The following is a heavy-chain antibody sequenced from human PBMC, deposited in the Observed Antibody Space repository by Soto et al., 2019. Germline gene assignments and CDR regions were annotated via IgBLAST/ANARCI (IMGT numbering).Heavy chain of an antibody. D-gene: IGHD3-22*01. CDR3: ARDLTYYYNSSGYFQPGY. Sequence: GGSLRLSCAASGFTFSSYGMHWVRQAPGKGLEWVAVISYDGSNKYYADSVKGRFTISRDNSKNTLYLQMNSLRAEDTAVYYCARDLTYYYNSSGYFQPGYWGQGALVTVSS. CDR1: GFTFSSYG. CDR2: ISYDGSNK. V-gene: IGHV3-30*03. J-gene: IGHJ4*02.